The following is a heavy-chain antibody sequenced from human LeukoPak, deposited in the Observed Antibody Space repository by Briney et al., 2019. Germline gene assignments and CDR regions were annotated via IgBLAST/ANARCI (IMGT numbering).Heavy chain of an antibody. CDR3: ARSNRPTHESGSYGQVDY. CDR1: GYTFTGYY. Sequence: GASVKVSCKASGYTFTGYYMHWVRQAPGQGLEWMGWINPNSGGTNYAQKFQGRVTMTRDTSISTAYMELSRLRSDDTAVYYCARSNRPTHESGSYGQVDYWGQGTLVTVSS. J-gene: IGHJ4*02. V-gene: IGHV1-2*02. CDR2: INPNSGGT. D-gene: IGHD1-26*01.